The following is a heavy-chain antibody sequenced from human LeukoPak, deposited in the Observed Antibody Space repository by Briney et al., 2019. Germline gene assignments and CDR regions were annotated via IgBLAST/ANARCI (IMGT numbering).Heavy chain of an antibody. J-gene: IGHJ3*02. CDR2: ISSSSSYI. V-gene: IGHV3-21*01. CDR3: ARAYAPNYYDSSGLGLAFDI. CDR1: GFTFSSYS. Sequence: GGSLRLSCAASGFTFSSYSMNWVRQAPGKGLEWVSSISSSSSYIYYADSVNGRFTISRDNAKNSLYLQMNSLRAEDTAVYYCARAYAPNYYDSSGLGLAFDIWGQGTMVTVSS. D-gene: IGHD3-22*01.